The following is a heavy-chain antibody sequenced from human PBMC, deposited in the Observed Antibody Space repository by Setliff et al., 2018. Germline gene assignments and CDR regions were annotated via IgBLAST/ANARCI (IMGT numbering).Heavy chain of an antibody. CDR1: GESFSGHY. D-gene: IGHD3-3*01. CDR2: IYYSGST. CDR3: ARDSILYWYLDL. J-gene: IGHJ2*01. Sequence: PSETLSLTCAVYGESFSGHYWGWIRQPPGKGLEWIGYIYYSGSTNYNPSLKSRVTMSVDTSKNQFSPKLSSVTAADTAVYYCARDSILYWYLDLWGRGTLVTVSS. V-gene: IGHV4-59*11.